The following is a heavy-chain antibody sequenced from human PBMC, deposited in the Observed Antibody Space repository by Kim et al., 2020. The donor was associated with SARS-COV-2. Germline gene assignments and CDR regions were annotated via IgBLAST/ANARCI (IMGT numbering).Heavy chain of an antibody. CDR2: IKSKTDGGTT. CDR1: GFTFSNAW. J-gene: IGHJ6*02. CDR3: TTDPGVGVYYYYYGMDV. D-gene: IGHD3-10*01. V-gene: IGHV3-15*01. Sequence: GGSLRLSCAASGFTFSNAWMSWVRQAPGKGLEWVGRIKSKTDGGTTDYAAPVKGRFTISRDDSKNTLYLQMNSLKTEDTAVYYCTTDPGVGVYYYYYGMDVWGQGTTVTVSS.